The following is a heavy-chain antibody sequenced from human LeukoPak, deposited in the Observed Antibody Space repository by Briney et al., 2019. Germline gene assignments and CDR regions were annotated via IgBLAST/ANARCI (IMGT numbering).Heavy chain of an antibody. V-gene: IGHV3-30-3*01. CDR2: ISYNGSKK. CDR1: WLHHKSYV. D-gene: IGHD5-18*01. CDR3: ARLNEDTAMSYTSYFDY. Sequence: GRPLRLLCGAWWLHHKSYVMLWLRQAPGKGVEGVAVISYNGSKKYYAASVKGRFTISRDKSKNPLSLQLSSLRAEDTAVYYCARLNEDTAMSYTSYFDYWGQGTLVTVSS. J-gene: IGHJ4*02.